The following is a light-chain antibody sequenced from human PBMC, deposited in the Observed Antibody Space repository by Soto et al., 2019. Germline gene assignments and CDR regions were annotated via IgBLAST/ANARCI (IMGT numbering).Light chain of an antibody. CDR1: SSNIGINT. Sequence: QSVLTQPPSASGTPGQRVTISCSGSSSNIGINTVNWYQQLPGTAPKLLIYSNNHRPSGVPDRFSGSKSGTSASLAISGLQSEDEADYYCAAWDDSLNGPVFGTGTKVTVL. V-gene: IGLV1-44*01. CDR3: AAWDDSLNGPV. CDR2: SNN. J-gene: IGLJ1*01.